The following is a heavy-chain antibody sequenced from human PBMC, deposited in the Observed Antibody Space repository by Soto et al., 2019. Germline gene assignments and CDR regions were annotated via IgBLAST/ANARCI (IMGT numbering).Heavy chain of an antibody. V-gene: IGHV3-7*01. D-gene: IGHD6-19*01. CDR2: IKQDGSEK. Sequence: GGSLRLSCAASGFTFSSYWMSWVRQAPGKGLEWVANIKQDGSEKYYVDSVKGRFTLPRDNAKNSLHQQMNSLRAEDTAIYFCARVAYSYGWIYDYWGQGTLVTVSS. J-gene: IGHJ4*01. CDR3: ARVAYSYGWIYDY. CDR1: GFTFSSYW.